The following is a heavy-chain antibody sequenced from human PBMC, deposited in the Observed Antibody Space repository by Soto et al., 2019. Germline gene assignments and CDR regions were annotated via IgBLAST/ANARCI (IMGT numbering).Heavy chain of an antibody. Sequence: PSETLSLTCAVSGYSISSGYWWGWIRQPPGKGLDWIGYIYYSGTTYYNPSLKSRVTMSVDTSKNQFSLKLNSVTAVDTAVYYCATARGAPQLHGLDYWAQGTLVTVSS. CDR2: IYYSGTT. D-gene: IGHD6-6*01. CDR1: GYSISSGYW. V-gene: IGHV4-28*01. CDR3: ATARGAPQLHGLDY. J-gene: IGHJ4*02.